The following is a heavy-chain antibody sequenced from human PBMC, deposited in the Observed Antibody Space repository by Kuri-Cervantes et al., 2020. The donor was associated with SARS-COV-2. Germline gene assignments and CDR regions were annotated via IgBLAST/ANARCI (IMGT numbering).Heavy chain of an antibody. D-gene: IGHD3-22*01. CDR1: GFTFSNAW. CDR3: AKDPTNDYYDSSGYYFRGAFDI. Sequence: GGSLRLSCAASGFTFSNAWMSWVRQAPGKGLERVGRIKSKTDGGTTDYAAPVKGRFTISRDDSKNTLYLQMNSLKTEDTAVYYCAKDPTNDYYDSSGYYFRGAFDIWGQGTMVTVSS. CDR2: IKSKTDGGTT. V-gene: IGHV3-15*01. J-gene: IGHJ3*02.